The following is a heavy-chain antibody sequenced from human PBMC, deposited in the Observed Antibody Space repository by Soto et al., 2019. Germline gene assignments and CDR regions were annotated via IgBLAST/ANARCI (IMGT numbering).Heavy chain of an antibody. J-gene: IGHJ4*02. V-gene: IGHV3-23*01. CDR2: ISGSGGST. CDR1: GFTFSSYA. D-gene: IGHD3-22*01. CDR3: AKCPHYYDSSGYCTHFDY. Sequence: GGSLRLSCAASGFTFSSYAMSWVRQAPGKGLEWVSAISGSGGSTYYADSVKGRFTTSRDNSKNTLYLQMNSLRAEDTAVYYCAKCPHYYDSSGYCTHFDYWGQGTLVTVSS.